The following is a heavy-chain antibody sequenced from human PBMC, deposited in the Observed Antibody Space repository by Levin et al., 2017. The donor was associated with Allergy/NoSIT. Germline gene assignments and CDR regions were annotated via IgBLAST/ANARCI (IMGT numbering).Heavy chain of an antibody. CDR3: ARAEDYCGGDCYSPDY. CDR2: IIPIFGTA. CDR1: GGTFSSYA. D-gene: IGHD2-21*01. V-gene: IGHV1-69*13. Sequence: SVKVSCKASGGTFSSYAISWVRQAPGQGLEWMGGIIPIFGTANYAQKFQGRVTITADESTSTAYMELSSLRSEDTAVYYCARAEDYCGGDCYSPDYWGQGTLVTVSS. J-gene: IGHJ4*02.